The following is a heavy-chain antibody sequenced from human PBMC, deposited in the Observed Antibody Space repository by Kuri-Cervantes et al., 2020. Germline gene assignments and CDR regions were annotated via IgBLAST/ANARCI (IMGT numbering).Heavy chain of an antibody. CDR3: ARVGRTALVGASNWFDP. Sequence: SVKVSCKASGGTFSSYAISWVRQAPGQGLEWMGGIIPIFGTANYAQKFQGRVTITADESTSTAYMELSSLRSEDTAVYYCARVGRTALVGASNWFDPGGQGTLVTVSS. V-gene: IGHV1-69*13. D-gene: IGHD1-26*01. CDR1: GGTFSSYA. J-gene: IGHJ5*02. CDR2: IIPIFGTA.